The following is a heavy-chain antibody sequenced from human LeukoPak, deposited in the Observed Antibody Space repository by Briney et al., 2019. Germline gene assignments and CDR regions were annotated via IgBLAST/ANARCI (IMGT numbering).Heavy chain of an antibody. Sequence: ASVKVSCKASGYTLSSYAMHWVRQAPGQRLEWMGWINAGNGNTKFSHEFQGRVTITRDTSASTAYMELNSLRSEDMAVYYCAREGAYIGGSYPFDYWGQGTLVTVSS. D-gene: IGHD1-26*01. CDR2: INAGNGNT. J-gene: IGHJ4*02. V-gene: IGHV1-3*03. CDR3: AREGAYIGGSYPFDY. CDR1: GYTLSSYA.